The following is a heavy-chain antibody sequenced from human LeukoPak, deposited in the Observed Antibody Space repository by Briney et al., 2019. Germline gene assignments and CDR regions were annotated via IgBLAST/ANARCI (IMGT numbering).Heavy chain of an antibody. Sequence: SETLSLTCIVSGGSISSHYWSWIRQPPGRGLECIGNIYYSGSTNYNPSLKSRVAISIDTSKNQFSLKLSSVTAADTAVYYCARGPGMATIKDWGQGTLVTVSS. CDR3: ARGPGMATIKD. V-gene: IGHV4-59*11. D-gene: IGHD5-24*01. CDR2: IYYSGST. J-gene: IGHJ4*02. CDR1: GGSISSHY.